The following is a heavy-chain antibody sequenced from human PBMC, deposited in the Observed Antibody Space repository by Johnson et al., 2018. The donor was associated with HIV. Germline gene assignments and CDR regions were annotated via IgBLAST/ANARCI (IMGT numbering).Heavy chain of an antibody. Sequence: QVQLVESGGGVVHPGGSLRLSCAASGFTFSTFAIHWVRQAPGKGLDCVAVISYDGSNKYYAASVKGRFTISRDNSKNTLYLQMNSLRAEDTAIYYCVKGMDSSSWYAFDIWGQGTMVTVSS. CDR2: ISYDGSNK. CDR3: VKGMDSSSWYAFDI. CDR1: GFTFSTFA. J-gene: IGHJ3*02. V-gene: IGHV3-30-3*01. D-gene: IGHD6-13*01.